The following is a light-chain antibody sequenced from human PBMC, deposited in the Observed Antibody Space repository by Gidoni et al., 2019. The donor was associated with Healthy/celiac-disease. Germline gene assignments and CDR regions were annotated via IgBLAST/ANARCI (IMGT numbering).Light chain of an antibody. Sequence: EIVLTQSPATLSLSPGERATLSCRASQSVSSYLAWYQQKPGQAPRLLIYDASNRATGIPARFSGSVSGTDFTLTISSLEPEDFAVYYCQQRSNGPPLYTFGQGTKLEIK. J-gene: IGKJ2*01. CDR2: DAS. CDR1: QSVSSY. V-gene: IGKV3-11*01. CDR3: QQRSNGPPLYT.